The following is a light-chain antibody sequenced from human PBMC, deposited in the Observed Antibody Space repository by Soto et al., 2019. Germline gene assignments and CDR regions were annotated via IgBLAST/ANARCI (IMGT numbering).Light chain of an antibody. CDR1: NSDVGAYPY. Sequence: QSALTQPASVSGSPGQSITISCTGTNSDVGAYPYVSWYQQHPGNAPKLLIYEVAYRPSGVSDRFSGSKSGNTASLTISARQAEDEAVYYCSSYTTSGTNVIFGGGTKLTVL. CDR3: SSYTTSGTNVI. J-gene: IGLJ2*01. CDR2: EVA. V-gene: IGLV2-14*03.